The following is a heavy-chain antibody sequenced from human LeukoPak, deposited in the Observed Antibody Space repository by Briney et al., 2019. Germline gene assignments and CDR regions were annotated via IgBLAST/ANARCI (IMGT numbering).Heavy chain of an antibody. Sequence: PSETLSLTCTVSGGSISSYYWSWIRQPPGKGLEWIGYIYYSGSTNYNPSLKSRVTISVDTSKNQFSLKLSSVTAADTAGYYCARHHSSGWYESWGQGTLVTVSS. CDR2: IYYSGST. J-gene: IGHJ4*02. D-gene: IGHD6-19*01. CDR1: GGSISSYY. CDR3: ARHHSSGWYES. V-gene: IGHV4-59*08.